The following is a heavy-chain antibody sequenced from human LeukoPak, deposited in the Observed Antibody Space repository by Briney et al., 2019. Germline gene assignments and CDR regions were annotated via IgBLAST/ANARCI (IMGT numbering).Heavy chain of an antibody. CDR2: IKSKTDGGTP. V-gene: IGHV3-15*01. J-gene: IGHJ4*02. CDR3: TGVSRSSWYDY. Sequence: GGSLRLSCAASGFTVSSNYMSWVRQAPGKGLEWVGRIKSKTDGGTPDYAAPVKGRFTISRDDSKNTLYLQMNSLKTEDTAVYYCTGVSRSSWYDYWGQGTLVTVSS. CDR1: GFTVSSNY. D-gene: IGHD6-13*01.